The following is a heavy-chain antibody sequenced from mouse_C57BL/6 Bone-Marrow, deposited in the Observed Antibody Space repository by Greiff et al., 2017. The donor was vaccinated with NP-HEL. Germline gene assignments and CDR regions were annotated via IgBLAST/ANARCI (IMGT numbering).Heavy chain of an antibody. CDR1: GFTFSDYG. CDR2: ISSGSSTI. CDR3: ARTGNDCWYYDV. V-gene: IGHV5-17*01. J-gene: IGHJ1*03. D-gene: IGHD2-2*01. Sequence: EVMLVESGGGLVKPGGSLKLSCAASGFTFSDYGMHWVRQAPEKGLEWVAYISSGSSTIYSADTVKGRFTISRDNAKNTLFLQMTSLGSEDTAMYYCARTGNDCWYYDVWGTGTTGTVSS.